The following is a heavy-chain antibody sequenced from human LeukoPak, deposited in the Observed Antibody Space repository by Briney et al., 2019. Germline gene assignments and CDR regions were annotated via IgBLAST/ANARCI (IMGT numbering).Heavy chain of an antibody. CDR2: IIPIFGTA. CDR1: GGTFSSYA. V-gene: IGHV1-69*13. CDR3: ARDLKRYSGSYSRQNYYYYYMDV. D-gene: IGHD1-26*01. J-gene: IGHJ6*03. Sequence: GASVKVSCKASGGTFSSYAISWVRQAPGQGLEWMGGIIPIFGTANYAQKFQGRVTITADESTSTAYMELSSLRSEDTAVYYCARDLKRYSGSYSRQNYYYYYMDVWGKGTTVTVSS.